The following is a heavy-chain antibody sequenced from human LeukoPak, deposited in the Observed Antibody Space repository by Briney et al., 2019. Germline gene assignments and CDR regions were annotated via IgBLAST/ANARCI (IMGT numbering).Heavy chain of an antibody. CDR1: GFTVSSNY. Sequence: GGSLRLSCAASGFTVSSNYMSWVRQAPGKGLEWVSAISGSGGSTYYADSVKGRFTISRDNSKNTLYLQMNSLRAEDTAVYYCAKDLASGYYDSSGYSSAFDIWGQGTMVTVSS. V-gene: IGHV3-23*01. J-gene: IGHJ3*02. CDR3: AKDLASGYYDSSGYSSAFDI. CDR2: ISGSGGST. D-gene: IGHD3-22*01.